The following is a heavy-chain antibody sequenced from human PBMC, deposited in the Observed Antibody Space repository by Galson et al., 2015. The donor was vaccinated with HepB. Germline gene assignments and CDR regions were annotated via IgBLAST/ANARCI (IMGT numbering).Heavy chain of an antibody. CDR2: TYYRSKWQK. CDR3: AYGVDV. V-gene: IGHV6-1*01. Sequence: CAISGDSVSANTAVWNWIRQSPSRGLEWLGRTYYRSKWQKDYAVSMKSRITISTDTSRNQVSLQLNSMSPEDTAVYYCAYGVDVWGQGTTVPVSS. CDR1: GDSVSANTAV. J-gene: IGHJ6*02.